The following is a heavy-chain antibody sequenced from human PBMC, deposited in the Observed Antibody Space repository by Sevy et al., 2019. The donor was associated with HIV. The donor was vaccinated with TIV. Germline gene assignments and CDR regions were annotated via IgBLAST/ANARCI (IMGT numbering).Heavy chain of an antibody. CDR2: FDPEDEET. V-gene: IGHV1-24*01. CDR1: GYTLSVLS. D-gene: IGHD3-22*01. CDR3: ATTKDYYDSSGSPFDY. J-gene: IGHJ4*02. Sequence: ASVKVSCKVSGYTLSVLSMHWVRLAPGKGLEWMGSFDPEDEETTYAQKFQGRVTMTEDTSTDTAYMELSSLRSEDTAVYYCATTKDYYDSSGSPFDYWGQGTLVTVSS.